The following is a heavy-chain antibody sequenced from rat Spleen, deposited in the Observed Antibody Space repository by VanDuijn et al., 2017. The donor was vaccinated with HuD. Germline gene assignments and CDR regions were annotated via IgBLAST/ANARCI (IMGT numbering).Heavy chain of an antibody. J-gene: IGHJ3*01. CDR2: ITSGGSNT. D-gene: IGHD1-12*01. V-gene: IGHV5-25*01. CDR1: GFTFSSFA. CDR3: AKSQGDY. Sequence: EVQLVESGGGLVQPGRSLKLSCAASGFTFSSFAMAWVRQAPKKGLEWVATITSGGSNTYYPDSVKGRFTISRDNAKSTLYLQMDSLRSEDTATYYCAKSQGDYWGQGTLVTVSS.